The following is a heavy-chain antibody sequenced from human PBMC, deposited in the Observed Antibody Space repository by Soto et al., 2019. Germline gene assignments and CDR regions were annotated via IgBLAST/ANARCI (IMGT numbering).Heavy chain of an antibody. CDR1: GFTFSSYG. CDR3: ARYIGYYDSSGYYYGPFDY. J-gene: IGHJ4*02. D-gene: IGHD3-22*01. CDR2: IWYDGSNK. Sequence: PGGPLRLSCAASGFTFSSYGMHWVRQAPGKGLEWVAVIWYDGSNKYYADSVKGRFTISRDNSKNTLYLQMNSLRAEDTAVYYCARYIGYYDSSGYYYGPFDYWGQGTLVTVSS. V-gene: IGHV3-33*01.